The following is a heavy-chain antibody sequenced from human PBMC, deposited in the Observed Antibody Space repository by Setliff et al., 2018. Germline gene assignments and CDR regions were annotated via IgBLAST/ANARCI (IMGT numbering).Heavy chain of an antibody. D-gene: IGHD3-10*01. CDR2: IYSDGSNK. J-gene: IGHJ3*01. CDR3: GRAGKPYGIDV. CDR1: GFTFSSYG. Sequence: PGGSLRLSCAASGFTFSSYGMHWVRQAPGKGLEWVAFIYSDGSNKYYVDSVEGRFTVSRDNAMNSLYLQMDSLRVDDTAVYYCGRAGKPYGIDVWGQGTMVTVSS. V-gene: IGHV3-33*03.